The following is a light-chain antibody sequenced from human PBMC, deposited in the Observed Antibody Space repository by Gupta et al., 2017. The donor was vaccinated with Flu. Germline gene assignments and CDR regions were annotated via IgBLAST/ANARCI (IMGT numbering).Light chain of an antibody. CDR1: TLSNQY. CDR3: PSADSTGTYGV. J-gene: IGLJ2*01. V-gene: IGLV3-25*03. CDR2: KDT. Sequence: SYELTQPPSVSVSPGQTARITCSGDTLSNQYSYWYQQKPGQAPVLVRYKDTERPSGAPERFSGSSSGTTVTLTISGVQAEDEAAYYCPSADSTGTYGVFGGGTKLTVL.